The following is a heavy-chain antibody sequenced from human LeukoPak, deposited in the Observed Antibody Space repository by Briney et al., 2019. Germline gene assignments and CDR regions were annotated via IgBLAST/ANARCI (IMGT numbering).Heavy chain of an antibody. Sequence: SGTLSLTCSVSGDSIGTNEWWSWIRQPPGKGLEWIGYIYYSGSTNYNPSLKSRVTISVDTSKNRFSLKLSSVTAADTAVYYCARYRGDGPGTFDIWGQGTMVTVSS. V-gene: IGHV4-59*01. CDR1: GDSIGTNE. D-gene: IGHD3-10*01. CDR2: IYYSGST. J-gene: IGHJ3*02. CDR3: ARYRGDGPGTFDI.